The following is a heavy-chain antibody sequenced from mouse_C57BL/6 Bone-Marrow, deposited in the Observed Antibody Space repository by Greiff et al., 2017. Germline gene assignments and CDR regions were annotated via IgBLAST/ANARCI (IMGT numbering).Heavy chain of an antibody. D-gene: IGHD1-1*01. CDR1: GYAFSGYW. J-gene: IGHJ2*01. V-gene: IGHV1-80*01. CDR2: IYPGDGDT. Sequence: QVQLQQSGAELVKPGASVKISCKASGYAFSGYWMNWVKQRPGKGLEWIGQIYPGDGDTNYNGKFKGKATLTADKSSSTAYMQLSSLTSEDSAVYFCARGHYYGSLPWGQGTTLTVSS. CDR3: ARGHYYGSLP.